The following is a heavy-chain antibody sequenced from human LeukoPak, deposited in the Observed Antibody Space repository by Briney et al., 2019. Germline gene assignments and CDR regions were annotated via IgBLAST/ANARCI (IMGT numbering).Heavy chain of an antibody. CDR1: GGSFSGYY. D-gene: IGHD4-17*01. Sequence: SETLSLTXAVYGGSFSGYYWSWIRQPPGKGLEWIGEINHSGSTNYNPSLKSRVTISVDTSKNQFSLKLSSVTAADTAVYYCARADPDTVDAFDIWGQGTMVTVSS. CDR2: INHSGST. J-gene: IGHJ3*02. V-gene: IGHV4-34*01. CDR3: ARADPDTVDAFDI.